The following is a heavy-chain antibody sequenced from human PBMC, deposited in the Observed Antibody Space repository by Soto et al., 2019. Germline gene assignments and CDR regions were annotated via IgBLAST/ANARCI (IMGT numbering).Heavy chain of an antibody. D-gene: IGHD6-6*01. J-gene: IGHJ6*03. CDR3: ARDCIAARPGGYYYYYMDV. CDR2: INSDGSST. CDR1: GFTFSSYW. V-gene: IGHV3-74*01. Sequence: EVQLVESGGGLVQPGWSLRLSCAASGFTFSSYWMHWVRQAPGKGLVWVSRINSDGSSTSYADSVKGRFTISRDNAKNTLYLQMNSLRAEDTAVYYCARDCIAARPGGYYYYYMDVWGKGTTVTVSS.